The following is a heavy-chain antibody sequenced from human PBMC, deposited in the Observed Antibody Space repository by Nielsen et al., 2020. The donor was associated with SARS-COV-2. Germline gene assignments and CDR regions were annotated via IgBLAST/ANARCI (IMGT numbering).Heavy chain of an antibody. Sequence: GSLGLSCTVSGGSISSYYWSWIRQPPGKGLEWIGYIYYSGSTNYNPSLKSRVTISVDTSKNQFSLKLSSVTAADTAVYYCARNTNYYDSSGYKDYYYYGMDVWGQGTTVTVSS. J-gene: IGHJ6*02. CDR1: GGSISSYY. V-gene: IGHV4-59*01. D-gene: IGHD3-22*01. CDR3: ARNTNYYDSSGYKDYYYYGMDV. CDR2: IYYSGST.